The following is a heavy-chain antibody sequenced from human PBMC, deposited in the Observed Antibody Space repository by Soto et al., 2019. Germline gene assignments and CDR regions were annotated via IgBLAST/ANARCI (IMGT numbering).Heavy chain of an antibody. V-gene: IGHV4-30-4*01. J-gene: IGHJ4*02. CDR1: GGSISSGDYY. Sequence: QVQLQESGPGLVKPSQTLSLTCTVSGGSISSGDYYWSWIRQPPGKGLEWIGYIYYSGSTYYNPSLKSRVTISVDTSKNHFSLKLSDVTAADTAVYYCARGKQEMATTLRHFDYWGQGTLVTVSS. CDR2: IYYSGST. CDR3: ARGKQEMATTLRHFDY. D-gene: IGHD1-1*01.